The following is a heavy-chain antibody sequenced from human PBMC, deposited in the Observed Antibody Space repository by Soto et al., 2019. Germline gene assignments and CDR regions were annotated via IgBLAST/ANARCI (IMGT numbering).Heavy chain of an antibody. V-gene: IGHV4-39*01. Sequence: SETLSLTCTVSGGSISSSSYYWGWIRQPPGKGLEWIGSIYYSGSTYYNPSLKSRVTISVETSKNQFSLKLSSVTAADTAVYYCARKPGYYSYYMDVWGKGTTVTVSS. CDR1: GGSISSSSYY. J-gene: IGHJ6*03. CDR2: IYYSGST. CDR3: ARKPGYYSYYMDV.